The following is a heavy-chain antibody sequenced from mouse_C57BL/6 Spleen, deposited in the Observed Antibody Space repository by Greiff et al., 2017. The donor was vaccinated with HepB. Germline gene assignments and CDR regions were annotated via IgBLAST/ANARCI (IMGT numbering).Heavy chain of an antibody. J-gene: IGHJ3*01. Sequence: DVQLVESGGDLVKPGGSLKLSCAASGFTFSSYGMSWVRQTPDKRLEWVATISSGGSYTYYPDSVKGRFTISRDNAKNTLYLQMSSLKSEDTAMYYGAREVNGFAYWGQGTLVTVSA. CDR2: ISSGGSYT. CDR1: GFTFSSYG. D-gene: IGHD1-1*01. CDR3: AREVNGFAY. V-gene: IGHV5-6*01.